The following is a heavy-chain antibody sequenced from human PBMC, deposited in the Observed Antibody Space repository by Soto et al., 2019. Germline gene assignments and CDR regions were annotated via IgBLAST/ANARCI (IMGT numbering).Heavy chain of an antibody. CDR3: ARDNLAFQGAFDL. CDR1: GFCFSDFQ. J-gene: IGHJ4*02. CDR2: ITGTSAFT. V-gene: IGHV3-11*06. Sequence: SLRLSCAASGFCFSDFQFSWVRQPPRGCLEWLSSITGTSAFTEYAESIEGRFTISRDNPNKLLFLHMDNLRPEDTAVYYCARDNLAFQGAFDLWGQGTLVTVSS. D-gene: IGHD3-16*01.